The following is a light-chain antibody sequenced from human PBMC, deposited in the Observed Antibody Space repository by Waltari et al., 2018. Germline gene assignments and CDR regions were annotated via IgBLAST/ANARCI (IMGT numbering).Light chain of an antibody. CDR2: VNRDGAH. V-gene: IGLV4-69*01. J-gene: IGLJ2*01. CDR1: SGHSSNA. CDR3: QTWGTGIQV. Sequence: QPVLTQSPSASASLGASVKLTCPLSSGHSSNAIAWHQQQPDKGPRFLLKVNRDGAHNKGDGIPDRFSGSSSGAERYLTISSLQSDDEADYYCQTWGTGIQVFGGGTKVSVL.